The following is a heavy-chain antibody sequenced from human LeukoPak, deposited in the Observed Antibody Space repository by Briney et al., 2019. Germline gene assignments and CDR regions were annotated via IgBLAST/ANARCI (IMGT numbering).Heavy chain of an antibody. Sequence: GGSLRLSCAASGFTFSSYWMSWVRQAPGKGLEWVANIKQDGSEKYYVDSVKGRFTISRDNAKNPLYLQMNSLRAEDTAVYYCARDGGSGSYYNDYWGQGTLVTISS. CDR2: IKQDGSEK. J-gene: IGHJ4*02. CDR1: GFTFSSYW. V-gene: IGHV3-7*01. CDR3: ARDGGSGSYYNDY. D-gene: IGHD3-10*01.